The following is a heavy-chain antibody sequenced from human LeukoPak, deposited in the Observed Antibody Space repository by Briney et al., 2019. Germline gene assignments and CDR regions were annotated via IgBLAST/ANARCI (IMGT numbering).Heavy chain of an antibody. D-gene: IGHD2-2*01. CDR2: ISDST. Sequence: GGSLRLSCAASGFIFSISTMHWVRQAPGKGLEWVSGISDSTYYADSVKGRFTISRDNSRNTLYLQMDSLRAEDTAVYCCAKGRAYSSTSCFDYWGQGTLVTVSS. CDR1: GFIFSIST. V-gene: IGHV3-23*01. J-gene: IGHJ4*02. CDR3: AKGRAYSSTSCFDY.